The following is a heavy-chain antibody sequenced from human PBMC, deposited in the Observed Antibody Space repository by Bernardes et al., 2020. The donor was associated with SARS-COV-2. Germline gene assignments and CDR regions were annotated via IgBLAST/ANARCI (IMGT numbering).Heavy chain of an antibody. CDR2: IDSDGSTT. CDR1: GFTFSTYW. V-gene: IGHV3-74*01. Sequence: GGSLRLSCEASGFTFSTYWMHWVRQAPGKGLQWVSRIDSDGSTTNYADSVKGRFTISRDNAKNTLSLQMSGLRADDTAVYYCARADCTSSSCHRGAYDVWAQGTAVTVSS. CDR3: ARADCTSSSCHRGAYDV. J-gene: IGHJ3*01. D-gene: IGHD2-8*01.